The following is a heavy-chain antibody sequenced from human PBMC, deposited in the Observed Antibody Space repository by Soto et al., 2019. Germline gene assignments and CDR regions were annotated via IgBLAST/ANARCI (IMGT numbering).Heavy chain of an antibody. CDR3: TRAAIRGELLEY. Sequence: QVQLVESGGGVVQPGRSLRLSCAASGFAFNNYGMHWVRQAPGQGLEWVALIWHDGSNKGYADSVKGRFTISRDNSKNTLNLQMNSLRVEDTAVYYCTRAAIRGELLEYWGQGTQVTVSS. J-gene: IGHJ4*02. CDR1: GFAFNNYG. CDR2: IWHDGSNK. D-gene: IGHD1-26*01. V-gene: IGHV3-33*01.